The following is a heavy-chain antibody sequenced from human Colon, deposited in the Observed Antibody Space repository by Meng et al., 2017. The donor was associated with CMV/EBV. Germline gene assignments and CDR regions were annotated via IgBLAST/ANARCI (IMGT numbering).Heavy chain of an antibody. V-gene: IGHV1-8*03. CDR3: ARGASLAAAGTGGYNWFDP. Sequence: FTSYDITWVRQATGQGLEWMGWMNPNSGNTGYAQKFQGRVTITRNTSISTAYMELSSLRSEDTAVYYCARGASLAAAGTGGYNWFDPWGQGTLVTVSS. J-gene: IGHJ5*02. D-gene: IGHD6-13*01. CDR1: FTSYD. CDR2: MNPNSGNT.